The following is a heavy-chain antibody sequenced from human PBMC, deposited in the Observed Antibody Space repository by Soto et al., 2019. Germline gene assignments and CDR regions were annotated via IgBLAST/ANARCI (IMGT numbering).Heavy chain of an antibody. CDR2: IYHDGNT. CDR1: GGSLSHNKW. Sequence: QVQLPESGPGLVTPSGTPSPPCAVSGGSLSHNKWWSWVRQPPGKGLEWIGEIYHDGNTHYNPSLKSRVTISVDKSKNHFALILSSLTAADTAVYYCAKLDGGGYWGQGTLVTVSS. V-gene: IGHV4-4*02. J-gene: IGHJ4*02. CDR3: AKLDGGGY. D-gene: IGHD1-1*01.